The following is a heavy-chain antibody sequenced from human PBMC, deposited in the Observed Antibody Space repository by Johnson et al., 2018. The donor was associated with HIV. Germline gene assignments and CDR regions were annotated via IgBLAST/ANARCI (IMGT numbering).Heavy chain of an antibody. V-gene: IGHV3-30*04. CDR2: ISYDGSNK. J-gene: IGHJ3*02. D-gene: IGHD3-16*02. CDR1: GFTFSSYA. Sequence: QVQLVESGGGVVQPGRSLRLSCAASGFTFSSYAMHWVRQAPGKGLEWVAVISYDGSNKYYADSVKGRFTISRDNSKNTVYLQMNSLRTEDTAVYYCARSLGGELSLYTYGSDVFDIWGQGTMVTVSS. CDR3: ARSLGGELSLYTYGSDVFDI.